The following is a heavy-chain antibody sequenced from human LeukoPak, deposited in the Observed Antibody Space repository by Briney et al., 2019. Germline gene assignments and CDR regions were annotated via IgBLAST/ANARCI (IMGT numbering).Heavy chain of an antibody. CDR3: ARDPRGPTGYDSSGRDTFDY. CDR1: GFTFSSYE. Sequence: GGSLRLSCAASGFTFSSYEMNWVRQAPGKGLEWVSYISSSGSTIYYADSVKGRFTISRDNAKNSLYLQMNSLRAEDTAVYYCARDPRGPTGYDSSGRDTFDYWGRGTLVTVSS. CDR2: ISSSGSTI. V-gene: IGHV3-48*03. D-gene: IGHD3-22*01. J-gene: IGHJ4*02.